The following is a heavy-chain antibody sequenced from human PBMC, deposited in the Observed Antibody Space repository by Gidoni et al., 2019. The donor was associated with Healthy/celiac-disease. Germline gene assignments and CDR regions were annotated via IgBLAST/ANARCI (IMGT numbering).Heavy chain of an antibody. CDR1: GFTFSSYA. J-gene: IGHJ5*02. CDR3: VKGLRKTTEGWGWFDP. CDR2: ISGSGGST. V-gene: IGHV3-23*01. D-gene: IGHD4-4*01. Sequence: EVQLLESGGGLVQPGGSLRLSCAASGFTFSSYAMSWVRQAPGKGLEWVSAISGSGGSTYYADSVKGRFTISRDNSKNRLYLQMNSLRAEDTAVYYCVKGLRKTTEGWGWFDPWGQGTLVTVSS.